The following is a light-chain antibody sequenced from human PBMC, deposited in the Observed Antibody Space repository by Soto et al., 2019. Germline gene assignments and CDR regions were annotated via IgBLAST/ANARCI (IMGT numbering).Light chain of an antibody. CDR2: KAS. J-gene: IGKJ3*01. Sequence: DIQMTQSPSTLSASVGDRVTITCRASQSISSWLAWYQQKPGKAPKLLVYKASSLESGVPSRFSGSGSGTEFTLTISSLQPEDFATYFCQQSYDTPFTFGPGTKVDIK. CDR3: QQSYDTPFT. V-gene: IGKV1-5*03. CDR1: QSISSW.